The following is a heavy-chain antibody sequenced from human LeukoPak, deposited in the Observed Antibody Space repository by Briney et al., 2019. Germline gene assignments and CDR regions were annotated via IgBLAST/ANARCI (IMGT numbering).Heavy chain of an antibody. CDR3: ARNAGARLLSYFGF. Sequence: AGGSLRLSCAASGFAFSTYAKSWVRQAPGKGLEWVSVISGSGDSSDYADSVRGRFTISRDNSKNTLSLQMNSLTADDTAVYYCARNAGARLLSYFGFWGQGTLVSVSS. CDR2: ISGSGDSS. D-gene: IGHD3-10*01. V-gene: IGHV3-23*01. J-gene: IGHJ4*02. CDR1: GFAFSTYA.